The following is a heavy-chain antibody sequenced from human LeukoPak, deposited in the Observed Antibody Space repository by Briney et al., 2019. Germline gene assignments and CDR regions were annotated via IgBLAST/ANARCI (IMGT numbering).Heavy chain of an antibody. CDR3: ARGESRQDY. CDR2: INAYNGNT. V-gene: IGHV1-18*01. J-gene: IGHJ4*02. CDR1: GYSFTSYA. Sequence: ASVKVSSKASGYSFTSYAISWVRQAPGQGLEWMGWINAYNGNTNYAQKLQCRVTMTTDTSTSTAYMELWSLRSDDTAVYYCARGESRQDYWGQGTLVIVPS.